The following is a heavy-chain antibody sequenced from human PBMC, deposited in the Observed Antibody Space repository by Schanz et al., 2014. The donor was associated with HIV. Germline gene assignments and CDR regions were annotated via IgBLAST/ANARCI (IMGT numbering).Heavy chain of an antibody. Sequence: VQLLESGGGLVQPGGSLRLSCAASGFTFSSHGMHWVRQAPGKGLEWVSGISGNSGHTWYADSVKGRFTISRDNSKNTLYLQMDSLRSEDTAVYYCARGHTSGLFQGGPDSWGQGTLVTVSS. V-gene: IGHV3-NL1*01. CDR1: GFTFSSHG. CDR3: ARGHTSGLFQGGPDS. J-gene: IGHJ4*02. D-gene: IGHD6-19*01. CDR2: ISGNSGHT.